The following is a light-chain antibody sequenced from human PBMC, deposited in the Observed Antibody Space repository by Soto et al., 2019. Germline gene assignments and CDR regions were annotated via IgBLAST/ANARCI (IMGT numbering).Light chain of an antibody. CDR3: QQYYRYTLT. J-gene: IGKJ4*01. CDR2: AAS. V-gene: IGKV1-39*01. CDR1: QSISSY. Sequence: DIQLTQGPSSLSASVGDRVTLPCRATQSISSYLNWYQQKPGKAPKLLIYAASTLQSGVPSRFRGSGSGTDFTLTISCLQSEDFATYYCQQYYRYTLTFGGGTKVDI.